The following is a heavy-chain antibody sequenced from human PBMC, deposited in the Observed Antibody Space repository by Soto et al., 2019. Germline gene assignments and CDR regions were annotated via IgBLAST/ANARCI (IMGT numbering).Heavy chain of an antibody. CDR1: GFTFSSYS. CDR3: ARVGIFGAPRPLPYGMDV. D-gene: IGHD3-3*01. Sequence: PGGSLRLSCAASGFTFSSYSMNWVRQAPGKGLEWVSSISSSSSYIYYADSVKGRFTISRDNAKNSLYLQMNSLRAEDTAVYYCARVGIFGAPRPLPYGMDVWGQGTTVTVSS. CDR2: ISSSSSYI. J-gene: IGHJ6*02. V-gene: IGHV3-21*01.